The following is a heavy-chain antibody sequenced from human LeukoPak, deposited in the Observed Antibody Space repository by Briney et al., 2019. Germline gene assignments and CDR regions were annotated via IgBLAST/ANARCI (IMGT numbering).Heavy chain of an antibody. V-gene: IGHV4-38-2*02. Sequence: PSETLSLTCTVSGVSFTNDFFWGWVRQPPGKELEWIGSFCLGRDTYYRPSLKSRVTISVDTSKNQFSLNLNSVTAADTAVYYCARWASISREPGGFFDHWGQGTLVTVSS. D-gene: IGHD1-14*01. CDR2: FCLGRDT. J-gene: IGHJ4*02. CDR3: ARWASISREPGGFFDH. CDR1: GVSFTNDFF.